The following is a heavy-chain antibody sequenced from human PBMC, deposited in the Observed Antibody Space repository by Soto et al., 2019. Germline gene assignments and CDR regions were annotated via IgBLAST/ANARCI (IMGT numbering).Heavy chain of an antibody. V-gene: IGHV3-30*18. Sequence: QVQLVESGGGVVQPGRSLRLSCAASGFSIRYYGMHWVRQAPGKGLEWVALISYDGSDEYYADSVKGRFTISRDNSNNTLYLQMNSPKSEDTAVYYCAKDRRDYGGNIFDYWGQGTVVTVSS. J-gene: IGHJ4*02. CDR1: GFSIRYYG. CDR3: AKDRRDYGGNIFDY. D-gene: IGHD4-17*01. CDR2: ISYDGSDE.